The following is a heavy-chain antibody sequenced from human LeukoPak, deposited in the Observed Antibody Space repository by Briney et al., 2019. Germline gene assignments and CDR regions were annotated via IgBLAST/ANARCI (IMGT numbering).Heavy chain of an antibody. Sequence: PSETLSLTCTVSGGSISSYYWSWIRQPPGKGLEWIGYIYYSGSTYYNPSLKSRVTISVDTSKNQFSLKLSSVTAADTAVYYCARHPRPIAAPDYWGQGTLVTVSS. CDR2: IYYSGST. V-gene: IGHV4-59*08. CDR1: GGSISSYY. D-gene: IGHD6-6*01. CDR3: ARHPRPIAAPDY. J-gene: IGHJ4*02.